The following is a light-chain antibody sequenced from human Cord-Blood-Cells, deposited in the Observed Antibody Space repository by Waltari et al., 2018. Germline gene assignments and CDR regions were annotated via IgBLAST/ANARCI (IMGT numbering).Light chain of an antibody. J-gene: IGKJ4*01. CDR3: QQRSNWLT. V-gene: IGKV3-11*01. Sequence: EIVLTQSPATLSLSPGARATLSRRASQSVSTYLAWYQQKPGQAPRLLIYDASNRATGIPARFSGSGSGTDFTLTISSLEPEDFAVYYCQQRSNWLTFGGGTKVEIK. CDR2: DAS. CDR1: QSVSTY.